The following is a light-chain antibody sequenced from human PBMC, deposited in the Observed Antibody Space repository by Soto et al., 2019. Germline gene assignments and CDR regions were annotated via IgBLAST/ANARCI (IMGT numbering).Light chain of an antibody. J-gene: IGLJ1*01. CDR1: NSDVGSYNF. Sequence: QSALTQPPSASGSPGQSVTISCTGANSDVGSYNFVSWYQQHPGRAPKLLIYEVSKRPSGVPDRFSGSKSGNPASLTVAGLQAEDEADYYCSSYAGTNTRYLFGSGTKLTVL. V-gene: IGLV2-8*01. CDR2: EVS. CDR3: SSYAGTNTRYL.